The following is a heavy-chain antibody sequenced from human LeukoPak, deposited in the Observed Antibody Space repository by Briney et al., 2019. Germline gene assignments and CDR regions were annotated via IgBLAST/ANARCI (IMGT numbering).Heavy chain of an antibody. CDR2: ITGSGATT. CDR3: AKGNGDYRLGSVSADY. J-gene: IGHJ4*02. CDR1: GFTFSSYA. D-gene: IGHD4-17*01. Sequence: PGASLRLSCAASGFTFSSYAMSWVRQAPGKGLEWVSTITGSGATTFYADSVKGRFTISKDNSKNTLYLQMNSLGAEDTALYYCAKGNGDYRLGSVSADYWGQGTLVTVSS. V-gene: IGHV3-23*01.